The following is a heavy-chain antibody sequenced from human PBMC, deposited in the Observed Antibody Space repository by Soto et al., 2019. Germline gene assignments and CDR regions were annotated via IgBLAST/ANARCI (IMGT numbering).Heavy chain of an antibody. CDR3: ASRVGITMVRDPYGMDV. V-gene: IGHV4-34*01. CDR2: INHSGST. Sequence: PSETLSLTCAVYGGSFSGYYWSWIRQPPGKGLEWIGEINHSGSTNYNPSLKSRVTISVDTSKNQFSLKLSSVTAADTAVYFCASRVGITMVRDPYGMDVWGQGTTVTVSS. D-gene: IGHD3-10*01. J-gene: IGHJ6*02. CDR1: GGSFSGYY.